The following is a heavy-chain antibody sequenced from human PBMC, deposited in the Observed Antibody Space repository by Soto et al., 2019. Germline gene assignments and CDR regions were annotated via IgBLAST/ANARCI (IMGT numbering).Heavy chain of an antibody. J-gene: IGHJ6*02. CDR1: VGTFGSYA. V-gene: IGHV1-69*01. CDR3: ARSQGSSTSLAIYYYYYYGMDV. Sequence: QVQLVQSGAEVKKPGSSVKVSCKASVGTFGSYAISWVRQAPGQGLEWMGGIIPIPGTANYAQKFQGRVTIAADESTSTAYMELSSLRSEDTAVYYCARSQGSSTSLAIYYYYYYGMDVWGQGTTVTVSS. CDR2: IIPIPGTA. D-gene: IGHD2-2*01.